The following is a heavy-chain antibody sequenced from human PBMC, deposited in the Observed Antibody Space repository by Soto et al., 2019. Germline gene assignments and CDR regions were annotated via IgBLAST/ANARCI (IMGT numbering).Heavy chain of an antibody. CDR2: ISYDGSNK. CDR3: AKDLILAATPGGYYFDY. J-gene: IGHJ4*02. V-gene: IGHV3-30*18. D-gene: IGHD2-15*01. CDR1: GFTFSSYG. Sequence: QVQLVESGGGVVQAGRSLRLSCAASGFTFSSYGMHWVRQAPGKGLEWVAVISYDGSNKYYADSVKGRFTISRDNSKNTLYLQMNSLRAEDTAVYYCAKDLILAATPGGYYFDYWGQGTLVTVSS.